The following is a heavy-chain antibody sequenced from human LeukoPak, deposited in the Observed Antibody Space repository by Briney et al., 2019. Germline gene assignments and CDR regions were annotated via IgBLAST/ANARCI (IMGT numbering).Heavy chain of an antibody. Sequence: GASVKVSCKASGYTFTGYYMLWVRQAPGQGLEWMGWINPNSGGTNYAQKFQGRVTMTRDTSISTAYMELSRLRSDDTAVYYCARQLLEWLFYDAFDIWGQGTMVTVSS. CDR3: ARQLLEWLFYDAFDI. CDR2: INPNSGGT. J-gene: IGHJ3*02. V-gene: IGHV1-2*02. D-gene: IGHD3-3*01. CDR1: GYTFTGYY.